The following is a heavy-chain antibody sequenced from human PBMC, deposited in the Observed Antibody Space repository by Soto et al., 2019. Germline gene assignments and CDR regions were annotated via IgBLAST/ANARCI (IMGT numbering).Heavy chain of an antibody. CDR3: ARVPGP. CDR2: IYHSGST. V-gene: IGHV4-30-2*01. J-gene: IGHJ5*02. Sequence: SETLSLTCAVSGGYISTGGYSWTWIRQPPGKGLEWIGYIYHSGSTYYNPSLKSRVTISVDRSKNQFSLKLSSVTAADTAVYYCARVPGPWGQGTLVTVSS. CDR1: GGYISTGGYS.